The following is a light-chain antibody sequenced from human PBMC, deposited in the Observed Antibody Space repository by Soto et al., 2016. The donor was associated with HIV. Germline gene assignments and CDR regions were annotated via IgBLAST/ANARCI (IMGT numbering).Light chain of an antibody. Sequence: SYDLTQPPSVSVSPGQTASITCSGEKLGDKFASWYQQKPGQSPLLVIYQDNKRPSGIPERFSGSNSGNTATLTISGTQAMDEADYYCQAWDSNTVVFGGGTKLTVL. V-gene: IGLV3-1*01. CDR2: QDN. CDR1: KLGDKF. CDR3: QAWDSNTVV. J-gene: IGLJ2*01.